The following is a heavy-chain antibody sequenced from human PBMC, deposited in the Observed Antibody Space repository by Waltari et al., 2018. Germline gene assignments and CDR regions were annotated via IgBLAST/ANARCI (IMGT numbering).Heavy chain of an antibody. D-gene: IGHD3-3*01. CDR1: GGSISSSNW. CDR2: ISGSSGTT. J-gene: IGHJ4*02. V-gene: IGHV4-4*02. CDR3: ARGDNFWSGWDY. Sequence: QVQLQESGPGLVKPSETLSLTCAVSGGSISSSNWWSWIRQPPGKGLEWIGYISGSSGTTYCNPSLKSRVTISTDTSKNQFSLKLSSVTAADTAVYYCARGDNFWSGWDYWGQGVLVTVSS.